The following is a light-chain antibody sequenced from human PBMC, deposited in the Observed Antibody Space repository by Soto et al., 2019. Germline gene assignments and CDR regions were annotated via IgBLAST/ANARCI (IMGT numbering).Light chain of an antibody. CDR1: QTIRNY. CDR3: QQSDTTPWT. V-gene: IGKV1-39*01. J-gene: IGKJ1*01. Sequence: DIQMTQSPSSLSAFVGDRITITCRPSQTIRNYVNWYQQRPGKAPKFLIYGASTLQSGVPSRFRGRRSGTDFTLTIDSVQPEDFAIYVCQQSDTTPWTFGQGTKVEF. CDR2: GAS.